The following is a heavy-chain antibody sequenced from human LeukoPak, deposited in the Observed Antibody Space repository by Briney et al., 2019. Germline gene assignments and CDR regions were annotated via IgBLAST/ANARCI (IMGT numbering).Heavy chain of an antibody. D-gene: IGHD4-17*01. CDR2: IYASGNT. V-gene: IGHV4-4*07. CDR1: GGSISSYY. CDR3: ARGGRYGDYGIDY. J-gene: IGHJ4*02. Sequence: SETLSLTCTVSGGSISSYYWSWIRQPAGKGLEWIGRIYASGNTNYNPSLKSRVTMSQDTSENQFALKLTSVTAADTAVYYCARGGRYGDYGIDYWGQGTLVTVSS.